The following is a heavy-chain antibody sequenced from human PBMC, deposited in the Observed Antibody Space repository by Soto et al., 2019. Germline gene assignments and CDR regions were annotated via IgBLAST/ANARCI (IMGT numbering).Heavy chain of an antibody. Sequence: QVQLVQSGAEVKKSGASVKVSCQASGYTFISYAMYWVRQAPGQGLEWMGIINPRDGTTTYAQKFQGRVTVTRDTATSTVYMELSSLRSEDTGVYYCAQGGETLDNWGQGTLVTVSS. J-gene: IGHJ4*02. V-gene: IGHV1-46*01. CDR1: GYTFISYA. CDR3: AQGGETLDN. CDR2: INPRDGTT. D-gene: IGHD3-16*01.